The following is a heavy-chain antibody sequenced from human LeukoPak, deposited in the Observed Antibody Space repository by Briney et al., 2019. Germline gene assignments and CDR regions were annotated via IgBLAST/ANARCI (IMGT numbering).Heavy chain of an antibody. CDR3: ARDRYYFDSTGYYPAFDL. CDR2: IYAGGTT. V-gene: IGHV3-66*01. J-gene: IGHJ3*01. CDR1: GFTVSNNY. D-gene: IGHD3-22*01. Sequence: GGSLRLSCAASGFTVSNNYLSWVRQAPGKGLEWVSIIYAGGTTYSADSVKGRFTISRDNSQNSVYLQMNSLRAEDTALYYCARDRYYFDSTGYYPAFDLWGQGTMVTVSS.